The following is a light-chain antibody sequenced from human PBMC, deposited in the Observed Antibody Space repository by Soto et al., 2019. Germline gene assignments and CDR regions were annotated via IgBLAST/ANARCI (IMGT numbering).Light chain of an antibody. CDR2: DAS. J-gene: IGKJ1*01. CDR3: QQYNSRRAT. V-gene: IGKV1-5*01. CDR1: QSISSW. Sequence: DIQMTQSPSTLSASVGDRVTITCRASQSISSWLAWYQQKPGKAPKLLIYDASSLESGVPSRFSGSGSGTEFTLTISSLQPDDFATYYCQQYNSRRATFGRGTKVEIK.